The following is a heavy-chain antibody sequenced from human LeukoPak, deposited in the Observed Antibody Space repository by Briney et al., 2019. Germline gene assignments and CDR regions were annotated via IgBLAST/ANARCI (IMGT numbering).Heavy chain of an antibody. Sequence: SETLSLTCTVSGGSISSSSYYWGWIRQPPGKGLEWIGSIYYSGSTYYNPSLKSRVTISVDTSKNQFSLKLSSVTAADTAVYYCARDFGVAGPTFDHWGQGTLVTVSS. J-gene: IGHJ4*02. V-gene: IGHV4-39*07. CDR2: IYYSGST. CDR3: ARDFGVAGPTFDH. CDR1: GGSISSSSYY. D-gene: IGHD3-3*01.